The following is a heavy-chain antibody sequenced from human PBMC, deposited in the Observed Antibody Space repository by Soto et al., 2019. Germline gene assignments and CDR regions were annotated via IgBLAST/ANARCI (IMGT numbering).Heavy chain of an antibody. V-gene: IGHV1-69*01. J-gene: IGHJ6*02. CDR3: ARPYCSSTTCSYYYYYYDMDV. CDR2: IIPILGKA. CDR1: VGTFSNSA. D-gene: IGHD2-2*01. Sequence: QVQLVQSGAEVKKPGSSVKVSCKASVGTFSNSAISWVRQAPGQGLEWMGGIIPILGKANYAQKFQGRVSITADESTSTAYMELSSLRSEDTAVYYCARPYCSSTTCSYYYYYYDMDVWGQGTTVTVSS.